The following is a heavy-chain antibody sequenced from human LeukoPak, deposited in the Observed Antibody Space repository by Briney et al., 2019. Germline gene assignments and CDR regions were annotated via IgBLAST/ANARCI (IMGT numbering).Heavy chain of an antibody. D-gene: IGHD3-10*01. CDR2: ISYDGSNK. CDR1: GFTFSSYG. Sequence: AGGSLRLSCAASGFTFSSYGMHWVRQAPGKGLEWVAVISYDGSNKYYADSVKGRFTISRDNSKNTLYLQMNSLRAEDTAVYYCRFGELSQTLDYWGQGTLVTVSS. J-gene: IGHJ4*02. V-gene: IGHV3-30*03. CDR3: RFGELSQTLDY.